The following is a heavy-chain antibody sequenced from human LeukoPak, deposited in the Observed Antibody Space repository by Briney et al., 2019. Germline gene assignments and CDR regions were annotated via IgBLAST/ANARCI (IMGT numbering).Heavy chain of an antibody. CDR3: ARVITMVRGDSWYFDL. D-gene: IGHD3-10*01. CDR1: GGSISSGGYH. Sequence: PSETLSLTCTVSGGSISSGGYHWSWIRQHPGKGLEWIGYIYYSGTTSYNPSLKSRVTISVDTSKKKFSLKVSSVTAADTAVYYCARVITMVRGDSWYFDLWGRGTLVTVSS. J-gene: IGHJ2*01. V-gene: IGHV4-31*03. CDR2: IYYSGTT.